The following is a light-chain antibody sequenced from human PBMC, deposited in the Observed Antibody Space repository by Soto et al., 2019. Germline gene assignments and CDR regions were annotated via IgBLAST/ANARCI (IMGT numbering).Light chain of an antibody. CDR2: DAS. Sequence: DIQMTQSPSTRSASVGDRVTITCRASQSISSWLAWYQQKPGKAPKLLIYDASSLENGVPSRFSGSGSGTEFTLTISRLQPDDFAAYYCQQYNDYPWTFAQGTRLEIK. V-gene: IGKV1-5*01. CDR3: QQYNDYPWT. CDR1: QSISSW. J-gene: IGKJ5*01.